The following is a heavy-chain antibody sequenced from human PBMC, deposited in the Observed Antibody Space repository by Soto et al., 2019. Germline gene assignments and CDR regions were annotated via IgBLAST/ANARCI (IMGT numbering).Heavy chain of an antibody. CDR1: EFSRSSYG. D-gene: IGHD3-10*01. J-gene: IGHJ5*02. Sequence: GGSLRLGCAASEFSRSSYGMPWVRQAPGKGLEWVAVISYDGSNKYYADSVKGRFTISRDNSKNTLYLQMNSLRAEVKDVYSCEKFGDPWRDATLIT. CDR3: EKFGDP. CDR2: ISYDGSNK. V-gene: IGHV3-30*18.